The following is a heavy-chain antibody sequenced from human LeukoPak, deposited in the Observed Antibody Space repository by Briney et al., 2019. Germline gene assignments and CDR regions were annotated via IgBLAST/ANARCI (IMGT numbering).Heavy chain of an antibody. V-gene: IGHV3-7*01. CDR2: IKQDGSEK. D-gene: IGHD5-18*01. J-gene: IGHJ4*02. CDR1: GFTFSNFW. Sequence: PGGSLRLSCAASGFTFSNFWMSWVRQAPGKGLEWVANIKQDGSEKYYVDSVKGRFTISRDNAKNSLYLQMNNLRVKDTAVYYCARDRGYSYGFNFDYWGQGTLVTVSS. CDR3: ARDRGYSYGFNFDY.